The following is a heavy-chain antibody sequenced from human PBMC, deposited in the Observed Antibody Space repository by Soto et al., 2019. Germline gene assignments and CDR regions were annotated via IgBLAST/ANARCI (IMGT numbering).Heavy chain of an antibody. CDR2: IYYSGST. Sequence: QVQLQESGPGLVTPAQTLSLTCTVSGGSISSGDYYWSWIRQHPGKGLEWIGYIYYSGSTYYNPSLKSRVTISVDTSKNQFSLKLSPVTAADTAVYYCARSYGDSKYWYFDLWGRGTLVTVSS. CDR3: ARSYGDSKYWYFDL. CDR1: GGSISSGDYY. D-gene: IGHD4-17*01. J-gene: IGHJ2*01. V-gene: IGHV4-31*03.